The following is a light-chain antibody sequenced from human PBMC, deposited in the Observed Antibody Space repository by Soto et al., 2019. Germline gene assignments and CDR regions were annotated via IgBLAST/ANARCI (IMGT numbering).Light chain of an antibody. CDR2: DAS. Sequence: EIVLTQSPGALSFSPGGGCTLSCGASQSVSSYLAWYQQKPGQAPRLLIYDASNRATGIPARFSGSGSGTDFTLTISSLEPEDFAVYYCQQRSNWPPITFGQGTRLEIK. V-gene: IGKV3-11*01. J-gene: IGKJ5*01. CDR3: QQRSNWPPIT. CDR1: QSVSSY.